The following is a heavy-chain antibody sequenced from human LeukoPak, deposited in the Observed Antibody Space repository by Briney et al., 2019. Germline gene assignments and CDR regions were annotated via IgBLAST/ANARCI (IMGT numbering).Heavy chain of an antibody. CDR2: ISSSASTM. J-gene: IGHJ4*02. Sequence: GGSLRLSCAASGFTFSDYYMSWIRQAPGKGLEWISYISSSASTMYYTDSVKGRFTISRDNAKNSLYPQMNSLRAEDTAVYYCASVDYYDSRTFDYWGQGTLVTVSS. V-gene: IGHV3-11*04. CDR3: ASVDYYDSRTFDY. CDR1: GFTFSDYY. D-gene: IGHD3-22*01.